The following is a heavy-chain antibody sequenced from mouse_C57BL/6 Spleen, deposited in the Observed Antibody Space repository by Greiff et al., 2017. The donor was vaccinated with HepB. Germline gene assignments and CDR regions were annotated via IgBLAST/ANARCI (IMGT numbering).Heavy chain of an antibody. CDR2: FYPGSGSI. J-gene: IGHJ4*01. Sequence: VKLMESGAELVKPGASVKLSCKASGYTFTEYTIHWVKQRSGQGLEWIGWFYPGSGSIKYNEKFKDKATLTADKSSSTVYMELSRLTSEDSAVYFCARTLYDGYLYYAMDYWGQGTSVTVSS. CDR3: ARTLYDGYLYYAMDY. D-gene: IGHD2-3*01. CDR1: GYTFTEYT. V-gene: IGHV1-62-2*01.